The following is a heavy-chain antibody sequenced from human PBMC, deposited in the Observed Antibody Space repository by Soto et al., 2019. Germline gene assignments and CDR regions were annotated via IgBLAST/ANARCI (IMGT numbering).Heavy chain of an antibody. J-gene: IGHJ3*02. V-gene: IGHV4-59*01. CDR1: GGSISSYY. D-gene: IGHD2-21*02. CDR3: ARVGVVTAIEAFDI. Sequence: PSETLSLTCTVSGGSISSYYWSWIRQPPGKGLEWIGYIYYSGSTNYNPSLKSRVTISVDTSKNQFSLKLSSVTAADTAVYYCARVGVVTAIEAFDIWRQGTMVTVSS. CDR2: IYYSGST.